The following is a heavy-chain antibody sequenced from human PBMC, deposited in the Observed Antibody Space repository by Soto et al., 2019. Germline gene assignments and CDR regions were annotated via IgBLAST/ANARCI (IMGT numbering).Heavy chain of an antibody. CDR2: ISGSGGST. J-gene: IGHJ3*02. Sequence: EVQLLESGGGLVQPGGSLRLSCAASGFTFSSYARSWVRQAPGRGLGWVSAISGSGGSTYYADSVKGRFTISRDNSKNTLYLQMNSLRAEDTAVYYCAKDIAVTTSAFDIWGQGTMVTVSS. CDR1: GFTFSSYA. V-gene: IGHV3-23*01. D-gene: IGHD4-17*01. CDR3: AKDIAVTTSAFDI.